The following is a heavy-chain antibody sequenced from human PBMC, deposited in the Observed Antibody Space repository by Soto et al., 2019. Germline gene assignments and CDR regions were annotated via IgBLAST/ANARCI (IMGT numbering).Heavy chain of an antibody. CDR3: AKPHLVVAANPFDY. CDR1: GFTFSSYG. J-gene: IGHJ4*02. CDR2: ISYDGSNK. Sequence: GGSLRLSCAASGFTFSSYGMHWVRQAPGKGLEWVAVISYDGSNKYYADSVKGRFTISRDNSKNTLYLQMNSLRAEDTAVYYCAKPHLVVAANPFDYWGQGTLVTVSS. D-gene: IGHD2-15*01. V-gene: IGHV3-30*18.